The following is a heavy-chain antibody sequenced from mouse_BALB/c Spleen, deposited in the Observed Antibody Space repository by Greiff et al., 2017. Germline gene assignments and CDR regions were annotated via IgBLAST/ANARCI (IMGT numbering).Heavy chain of an antibody. CDR3: ARLRWGY. Sequence: EVHLVESGPGLVKPSQSLSLTCTVTGYSITSDYAWNWIRQFPGNKLEWMGYISYSGSTSYNPSLKSRISITRDTSKNQFFLQLNSVTTEDTATYYCARLRWGYWGQGTLVTVSA. CDR1: GYSITSDYA. D-gene: IGHD2-12*01. CDR2: ISYSGST. J-gene: IGHJ3*01. V-gene: IGHV3-2*02.